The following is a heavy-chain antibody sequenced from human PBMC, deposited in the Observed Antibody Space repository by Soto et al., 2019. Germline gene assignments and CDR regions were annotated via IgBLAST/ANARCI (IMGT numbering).Heavy chain of an antibody. CDR1: GGTFRSYA. D-gene: IGHD2-15*01. Sequence: QVQLVQSGAEVKKPGSSVKVSCNASGGTFRSYAISWVRQAPGQGLEWMGGIIPIFGTANYAQTFQGRVTITADESKSTASMELSSLRSEDTAVYSGSRGEVGVVVDAAYYYYGMDVWGQGTTVTVSS. CDR3: SRGEVGVVVDAAYYYYGMDV. V-gene: IGHV1-69*12. CDR2: IIPIFGTA. J-gene: IGHJ6*02.